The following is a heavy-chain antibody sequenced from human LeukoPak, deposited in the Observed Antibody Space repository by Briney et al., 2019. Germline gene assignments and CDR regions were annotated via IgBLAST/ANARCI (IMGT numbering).Heavy chain of an antibody. V-gene: IGHV3-48*03. CDR3: ATFSAD. J-gene: IGHJ4*02. Sequence: GGSLRLSCAASGFTFSSYEMNWVRQAPGKGLEWVSYISSSGSTIYYADAVKGRFTISRDNAKNSLYLQMSSLREDDTAVYYCATFSADGGQGTLVTVSS. CDR1: GFTFSSYE. CDR2: ISSSGSTI.